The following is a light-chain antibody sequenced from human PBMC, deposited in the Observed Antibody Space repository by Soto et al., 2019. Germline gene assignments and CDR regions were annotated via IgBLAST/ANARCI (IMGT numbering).Light chain of an antibody. CDR1: SSNIGSNYD. CDR2: DNS. CDR3: QSYDSSLSGSVI. J-gene: IGLJ2*01. V-gene: IGLV1-40*01. Sequence: QSVLTPPPSVSGAPGQRVTISCTGSSSNIGSNYDVHWYQQVPGTAPKLLIYDNSNRPSGVPDRFSGSKSGTSASLAITGLQAEDEADYYCQSYDSSLSGSVIFGGGTKLTVL.